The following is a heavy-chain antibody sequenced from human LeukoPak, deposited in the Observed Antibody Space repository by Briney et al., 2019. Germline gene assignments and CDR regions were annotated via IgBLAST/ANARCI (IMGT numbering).Heavy chain of an antibody. Sequence: PSETLSLTCTVSGGSISSGDYYWSWIRQPPGKGLEWIGEINHSGSTNYNPSLKSRVTISVDTSKNQFSLKLSSVTAADTAVYYCARKAAVAGGRRYFDYWGQGTLVTVSS. CDR3: ARKAAVAGGRRYFDY. D-gene: IGHD6-19*01. V-gene: IGHV4-39*07. CDR1: GGSISSGDYY. J-gene: IGHJ4*02. CDR2: INHSGST.